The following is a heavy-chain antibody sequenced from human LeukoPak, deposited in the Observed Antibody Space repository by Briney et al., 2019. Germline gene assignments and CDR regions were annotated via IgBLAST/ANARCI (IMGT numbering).Heavy chain of an antibody. CDR1: GASMTSYY. V-gene: IGHV4-59*01. Sequence: PSETLSLTCTVSGASMTSYYWTWIRQPPGKGLEWVGYMYFGERTNYNPSLKSRATISIGTSKKQFSLNLKSVTAADTAVYYCARIPGDRPDDWGRGTLVTVS. CDR2: MYFGERT. D-gene: IGHD7-27*01. J-gene: IGHJ4*02. CDR3: ARIPGDRPDD.